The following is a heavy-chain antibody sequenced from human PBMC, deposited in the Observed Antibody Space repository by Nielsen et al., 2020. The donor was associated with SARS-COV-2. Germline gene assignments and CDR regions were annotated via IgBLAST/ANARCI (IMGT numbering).Heavy chain of an antibody. CDR2: ISWNSGSI. CDR3: AKDGPRVNSGSYDYYYYMDV. Sequence: SLKISCAASGFTLDDYAMHWVRQAPGKGLEWVSGISWNSGSIGYADSVKGRFTISRDNAKNSLYLQMNSLRAEDTAVYYCAKDGPRVNSGSYDYYYYMDVWGKGTTVTVSS. CDR1: GFTLDDYA. V-gene: IGHV3-9*01. J-gene: IGHJ6*03. D-gene: IGHD1-26*01.